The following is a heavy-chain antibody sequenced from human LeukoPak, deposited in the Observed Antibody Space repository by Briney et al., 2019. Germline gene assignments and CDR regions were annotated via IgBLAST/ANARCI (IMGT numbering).Heavy chain of an antibody. D-gene: IGHD3-3*01. CDR3: AKDHYWSIDY. V-gene: IGHV3-74*01. Sequence: PGGSLRLSCAASGFTFSSSAMRWVRHAPGQGLVWVSRIKGDGISTNYADSVKGRFTISRDIAKNTLYLQMNSLRAEDTGVYYCAKDHYWSIDYWGRGTLVTVSS. CDR2: IKGDGIST. CDR1: GFTFSSSA. J-gene: IGHJ4*02.